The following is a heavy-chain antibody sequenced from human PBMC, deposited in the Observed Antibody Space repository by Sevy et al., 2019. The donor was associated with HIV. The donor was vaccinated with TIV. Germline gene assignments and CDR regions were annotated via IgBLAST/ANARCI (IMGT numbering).Heavy chain of an antibody. D-gene: IGHD2-2*02. CDR1: GYTFTSYG. CDR3: ARDPVRYCSSTSCYTGGVFGY. Sequence: ASVKVSCKASGYTFTSYGISWVRQAPGQGLEWMGWISAYNGNTNYAQKLQGRVTMTTDTSTSTAYMELRSLRSDDTAVYYCARDPVRYCSSTSCYTGGVFGYWGQGTLVTVSS. CDR2: ISAYNGNT. J-gene: IGHJ4*02. V-gene: IGHV1-18*01.